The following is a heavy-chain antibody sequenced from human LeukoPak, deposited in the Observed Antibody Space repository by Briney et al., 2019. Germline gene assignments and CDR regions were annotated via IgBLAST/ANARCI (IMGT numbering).Heavy chain of an antibody. V-gene: IGHV3-48*01. Sequence: SYISSSSSTIYYADSVKGRFTISRDNAKNSLYLQMNSLRAEDTAVYYCARDFQMTAYYFDYWGQGTLVTVSS. CDR3: ARDFQMTAYYFDY. CDR2: ISSSSSTI. J-gene: IGHJ4*02.